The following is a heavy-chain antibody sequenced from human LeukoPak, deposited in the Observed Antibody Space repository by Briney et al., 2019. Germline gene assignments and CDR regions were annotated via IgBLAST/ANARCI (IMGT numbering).Heavy chain of an antibody. J-gene: IGHJ4*02. CDR1: GLTFTSYD. CDR2: VNPNSDHT. Sequence: GGSLRLSCEASGLTFTSYDVNWVRQATGQGLEWMGWVNPNSDHTGYAQKFQGRVTMTTNTSISTAYMELSSLRSEDTAVYYCARGAPGSYCSGGSCPYFDYWGQGTLVSVSS. V-gene: IGHV1-8*01. D-gene: IGHD2-15*01. CDR3: ARGAPGSYCSGGSCPYFDY.